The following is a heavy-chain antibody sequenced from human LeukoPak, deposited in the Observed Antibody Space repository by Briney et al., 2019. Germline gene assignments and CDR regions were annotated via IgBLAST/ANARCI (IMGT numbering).Heavy chain of an antibody. CDR2: ISSSSSYI. D-gene: IGHD3-10*01. J-gene: IGHJ4*02. V-gene: IGHV3-21*01. CDR3: ARDEGEIWLGELYPSWFFDY. Sequence: PSGSLRLSCAASGCTFSSYSRNWVRQPPGKGLEWISSISSSSSYIYYADSVKGRFTISRENAKNSLYLQMNRLRAEDTAVYYCARDEGEIWLGELYPSWFFDYWGQGTLVTVSS. CDR1: GCTFSSYS.